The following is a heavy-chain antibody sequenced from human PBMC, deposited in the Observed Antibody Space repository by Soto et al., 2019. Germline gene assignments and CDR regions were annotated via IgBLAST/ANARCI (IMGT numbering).Heavy chain of an antibody. CDR1: GGSISDYY. CDR3: ARAGRSGYNYYYGMDL. Sequence: PSETLSLTCTVSGGSISDYYWSWIRQPPGKGLEWIGYISYSGTTNYNPSLKSRVTMSVDTSKNQFSLKLSSVTAADTAVYFCARAGRSGYNYYYGMDLWRQGATVTVS. D-gene: IGHD3-10*01. J-gene: IGHJ6*01. CDR2: ISYSGTT. V-gene: IGHV4-59*01.